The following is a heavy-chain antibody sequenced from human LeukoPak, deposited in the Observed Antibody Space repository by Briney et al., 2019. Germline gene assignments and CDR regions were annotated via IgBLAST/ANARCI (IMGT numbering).Heavy chain of an antibody. CDR2: IYPNSGGT. D-gene: IGHD4-17*01. J-gene: IGHJ4*02. CDR1: GYTFTGYY. CDR3: AREHMTRVTLDY. V-gene: IGHV1-2*02. Sequence: ASVKVSCKASGYTFTGYYMHWVRQAPGQGLEWMGGIYPNSGGTKYAQKFQGRVTMTRDTSISTAYLELSRLRSDDTAVYYCAREHMTRVTLDYWGQGTLVTVSS.